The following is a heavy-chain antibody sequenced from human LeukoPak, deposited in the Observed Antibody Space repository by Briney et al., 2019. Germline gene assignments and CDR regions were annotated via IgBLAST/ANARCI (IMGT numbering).Heavy chain of an antibody. CDR3: ASYSVAAAGDDY. CDR1: GGSISSSIYY. D-gene: IGHD6-13*01. CDR2: VFYNGAT. V-gene: IGHV4-39*07. Sequence: SETLSLTCIVSGGSISSSIYYWAWVRQPPGKGLEWIGTVFYNGATQYSPSLRSRVTISIETSTNQFSLKLTSVTAADTALYYCASYSVAAAGDDYWGQGTLVTVSS. J-gene: IGHJ4*02.